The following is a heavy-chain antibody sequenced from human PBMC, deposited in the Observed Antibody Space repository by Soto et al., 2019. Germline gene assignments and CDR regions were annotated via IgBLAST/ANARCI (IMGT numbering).Heavy chain of an antibody. CDR3: ARLARDFWSGYWYGMDV. J-gene: IGHJ6*02. V-gene: IGHV1-69*13. Sequence: SVKVSCKASGGTFSSYAISWVRQAPGQGLEWMGGIIPIFGTANYAQKFQGRVTITADESTSTAYMELSSLRSEDTAVYYCARLARDFWSGYWYGMDVWGQGTTVTVSS. D-gene: IGHD3-3*01. CDR1: GGTFSSYA. CDR2: IIPIFGTA.